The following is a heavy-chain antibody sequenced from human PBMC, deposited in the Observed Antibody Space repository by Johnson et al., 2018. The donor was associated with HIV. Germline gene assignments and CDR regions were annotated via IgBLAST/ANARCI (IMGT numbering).Heavy chain of an antibody. V-gene: IGHV3-23*04. CDR1: GFTFRRYG. Sequence: VQLVESGGDLVQPGGSLRLSCAGSGFTFRRYGMSWVRQAPGKGPEWVSTIGGSGVNTYYADSVKGRFTISRDNSKNTLYLQMNSLRAEDTAVYYCAKDLGGGSSSLPGIWGQGTMVTVSS. CDR3: AKDLGGGSSSLPGI. J-gene: IGHJ3*02. CDR2: IGGSGVNT. D-gene: IGHD6-6*01.